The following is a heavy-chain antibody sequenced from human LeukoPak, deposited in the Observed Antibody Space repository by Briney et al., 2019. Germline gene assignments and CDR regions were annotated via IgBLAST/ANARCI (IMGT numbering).Heavy chain of an antibody. J-gene: IGHJ4*02. D-gene: IGHD2-8*01. Sequence: SETLSLTCTVSGGSMSSGYYYWSWIRQPAGKGLEWIGRIYTSGSTNYNPSLKSRVTISVDTSKNQFSLKLSSVTAADTAVYYCARLVFLKPVVQTWGQGTLVTVSS. CDR1: GGSMSSGYYY. CDR2: IYTSGST. V-gene: IGHV4-61*02. CDR3: ARLVFLKPVVQT.